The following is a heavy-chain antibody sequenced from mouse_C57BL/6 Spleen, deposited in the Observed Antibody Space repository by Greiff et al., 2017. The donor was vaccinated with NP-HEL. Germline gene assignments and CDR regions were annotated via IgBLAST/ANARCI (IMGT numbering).Heavy chain of an antibody. CDR1: GFTFSDYG. CDR3: ASPYYYGSSSFAY. CDR2: ISSGSSTI. D-gene: IGHD1-1*01. J-gene: IGHJ3*01. Sequence: DVKLVESGGGLVKPGGSLKLSCAASGFTFSDYGMHWVRQAPEKGLEWVAYISSGSSTIYYADTVKGRFTISRDNAKNTLFLQMTSLRSEDTAMYYCASPYYYGSSSFAYWGQGTLVTVSA. V-gene: IGHV5-17*01.